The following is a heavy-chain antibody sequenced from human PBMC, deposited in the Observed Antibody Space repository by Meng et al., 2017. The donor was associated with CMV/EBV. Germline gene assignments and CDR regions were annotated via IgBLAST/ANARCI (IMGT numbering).Heavy chain of an antibody. J-gene: IGHJ4*02. CDR1: GLRFTSYC. CDR3: ARRGSSSWHNGVDY. Sequence: GSGLRFTSYCIGWVRPMPGSGLEWMGIIYPGASDTRYSPAFQGQVPISADKSNSTAYLQWSSLKASDTAMYYCARRGSSSWHNGVDYWGQGTLVTVSS. V-gene: IGHV5-51*01. CDR2: IYPGASDT. D-gene: IGHD6-13*01.